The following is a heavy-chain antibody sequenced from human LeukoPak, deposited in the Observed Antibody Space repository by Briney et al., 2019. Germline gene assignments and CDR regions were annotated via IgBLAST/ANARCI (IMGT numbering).Heavy chain of an antibody. CDR1: GGSISSGDYY. J-gene: IGHJ4*02. D-gene: IGHD3-3*01. V-gene: IGHV4-30-4*08. CDR2: IYYSGST. CDR3: ARVNYDFWSGYPNYFDY. Sequence: PSETLSLTCTVSGGSISSGDYYWSWIRQPPGKGLEWIGYIYYSGSTNYNPSLKSRVTISVDTSKNQFSLKLSSVTAADTAVYYCARVNYDFWSGYPNYFDYWGQGTLVTVSS.